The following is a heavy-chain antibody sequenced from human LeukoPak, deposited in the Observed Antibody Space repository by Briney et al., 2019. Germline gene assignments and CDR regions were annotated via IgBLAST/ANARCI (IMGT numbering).Heavy chain of an antibody. V-gene: IGHV3-7*01. CDR1: GFTFSSYW. Sequence: GGSLRLSCAASGFTFSSYWMSWVRQAPGKGLEWVANIKQDGSEKYYVDSVKGRFTISRDNAKNSLYLQMNSLRAEDTAVYCCAGGYDPTYYYYYYMDVWGKGTTVTVSS. J-gene: IGHJ6*03. CDR2: IKQDGSEK. CDR3: AGGYDPTYYYYYYMDV. D-gene: IGHD5-12*01.